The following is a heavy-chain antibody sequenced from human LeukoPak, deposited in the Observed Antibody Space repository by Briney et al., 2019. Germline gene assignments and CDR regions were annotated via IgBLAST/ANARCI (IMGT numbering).Heavy chain of an antibody. CDR1: GFTFTKYW. Sequence: GGSLRLSCAASGFTFTKYWMGWVRQAPGKGLEWVANIKADGSEKYYVDSVKGRFTISRDNAKNSLYLQMNSLRAEDTAVYYCASGPTYYYDSSGYYNWGQGTLVTVSS. J-gene: IGHJ4*02. CDR2: IKADGSEK. V-gene: IGHV3-7*03. D-gene: IGHD3-22*01. CDR3: ASGPTYYYDSSGYYN.